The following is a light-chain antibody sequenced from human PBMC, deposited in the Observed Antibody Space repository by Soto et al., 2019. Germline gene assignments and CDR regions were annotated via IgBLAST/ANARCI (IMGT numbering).Light chain of an antibody. Sequence: SYELTQPPSVSVSPGQTASITCSGDKLGDKYACWYQQKPGQSPVRVIYQDSKRPSGIPERFSGSNSGNTATLTISGTHAMDEADYYCQAWDSSTGVFGTGTKVTVL. CDR1: KLGDKY. V-gene: IGLV3-1*01. CDR2: QDS. J-gene: IGLJ1*01. CDR3: QAWDSSTGV.